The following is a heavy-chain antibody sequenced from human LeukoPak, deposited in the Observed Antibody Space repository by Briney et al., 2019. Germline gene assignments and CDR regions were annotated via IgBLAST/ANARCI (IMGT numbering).Heavy chain of an antibody. D-gene: IGHD4-11*01. Sequence: GGSLRLSCAASGFTLSRHWMHWVRRAPGKGLVWVSVTYTDGSTTFYADSVKGRFTVSRDNAKNTVYLQMNSLRAEDTAVYYCTRDSNLSYDSWGQGTLVTVSS. V-gene: IGHV3-74*01. J-gene: IGHJ4*02. CDR1: GFTLSRHW. CDR3: TRDSNLSYDS. CDR2: TYTDGSTT.